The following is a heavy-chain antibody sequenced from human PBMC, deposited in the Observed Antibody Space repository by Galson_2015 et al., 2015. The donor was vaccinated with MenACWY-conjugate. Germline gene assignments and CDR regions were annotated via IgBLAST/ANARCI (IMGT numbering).Heavy chain of an antibody. CDR2: ISSSSSTI. Sequence: SLRLSCAASGFTFSSYSMNWVRQAPGKGLEWVSYISSSSSTIYYADSVKGRFTISRDNAKSSLYLQMNSLRAEDTAVYYCARVPHYYGTEGWFDPWGQGTLVTVSS. CDR1: GFTFSSYS. V-gene: IGHV3-48*04. J-gene: IGHJ5*02. CDR3: ARVPHYYGTEGWFDP. D-gene: IGHD3-10*01.